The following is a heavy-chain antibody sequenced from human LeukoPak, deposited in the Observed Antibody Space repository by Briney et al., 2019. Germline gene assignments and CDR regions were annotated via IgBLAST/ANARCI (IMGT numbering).Heavy chain of an antibody. D-gene: IGHD3-22*01. CDR3: AREGETSGYYNIFDY. J-gene: IGHJ4*02. CDR2: IIPIFGTA. V-gene: IGHV1-69*05. CDR1: GGTLSSYA. Sequence: SVKVSCKASGGTLSSYAISWVRQAPGQGLEWMGRIIPIFGTANYAQKFQGRVTITTDESTSTAYMELSSLRSEDTAVYYCAREGETSGYYNIFDYWGQGTLVTVSS.